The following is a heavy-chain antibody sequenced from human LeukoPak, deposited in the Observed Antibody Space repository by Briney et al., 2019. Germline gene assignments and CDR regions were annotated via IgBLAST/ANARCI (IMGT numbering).Heavy chain of an antibody. CDR1: GFTFSSYE. D-gene: IGHD3-22*01. V-gene: IGHV3-48*03. Sequence: GGSLRLSCAASGFTFSSYEMNWVRQAPGKGLEWVSYISSSGSTIYYADSVKGRFTISRDNAKNSLYLQMNSLRAEGTAVYYCARIGYYYDSSGSLNDYWGQGTLVTVSS. J-gene: IGHJ4*02. CDR3: ARIGYYYDSSGSLNDY. CDR2: ISSSGSTI.